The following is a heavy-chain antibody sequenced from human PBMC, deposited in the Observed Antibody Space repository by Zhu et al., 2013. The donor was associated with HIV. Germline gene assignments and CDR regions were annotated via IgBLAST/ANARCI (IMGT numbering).Heavy chain of an antibody. D-gene: IGHD3-16*01. V-gene: IGHV1-69*06. CDR1: GGTFSTHG. CDR2: IIPIFGTT. J-gene: IGHJ6*03. CDR3: ARGPPSYARRRGYYYHYYMDV. Sequence: QVQLLQSGAEVKKTGSSVKVSCKASGGTFSTHGISWVRQAPGQGPEWMGGIIPIFGTTDYAQKFQGRLTITADKSTSTAYMDLSSLRHDDTAVYYCARGPPSYARRRGYYYHYYMDVWGQGTTVTVSS.